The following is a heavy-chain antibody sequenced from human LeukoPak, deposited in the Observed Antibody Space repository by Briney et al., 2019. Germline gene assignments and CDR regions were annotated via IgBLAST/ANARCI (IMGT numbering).Heavy chain of an antibody. CDR1: GGSFGGYF. D-gene: IGHD5-24*01. CDR2: IHPSGST. J-gene: IGHJ4*02. CDR3: ARGRDEYKGGNY. Sequence: SETLSLTCAVFGGSFGGYFLTWIRQPPGKGLEWIGEIHPSGSTNYNPSLKSRVTISLDTSKNQFSLKLSSVTAADTAVYYCARGRDEYKGGNYWGQGTLVTVSS. V-gene: IGHV4-34*01.